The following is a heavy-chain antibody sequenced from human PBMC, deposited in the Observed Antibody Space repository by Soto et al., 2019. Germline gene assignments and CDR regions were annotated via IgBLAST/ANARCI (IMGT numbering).Heavy chain of an antibody. CDR3: ARSPQRINLARGLLGSWFDS. CDR1: GGSLSGNF. Sequence: SETLSLTWAVYGGSLSGNFWGWIRQPPGKALESMEEVKQSGSTNYQPSLKSRVTISVDTSRSQISLKVNSVTAADTAVYYCARSPQRINLARGLLGSWFDSWAQGIPVTVSS. V-gene: IGHV4-34*01. D-gene: IGHD3-10*01. CDR2: VKQSGST. J-gene: IGHJ5*01.